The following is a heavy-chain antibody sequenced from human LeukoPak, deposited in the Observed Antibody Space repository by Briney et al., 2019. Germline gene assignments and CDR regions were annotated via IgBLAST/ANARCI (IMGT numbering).Heavy chain of an antibody. J-gene: IGHJ4*02. CDR2: IYHSGST. V-gene: IGHV4-4*02. D-gene: IGHD7-27*01. CDR3: ASNTGTVFDY. Sequence: SETLSLTCAVSGGSISSSNWWSWVRQPPGKGLEWIGEIYHSGSTNYNPSLKSRVTISVDKSKNQFSLNLTSVTAADTAVYYCASNTGTVFDYWGQGALVTVSS. CDR1: GGSISSSNW.